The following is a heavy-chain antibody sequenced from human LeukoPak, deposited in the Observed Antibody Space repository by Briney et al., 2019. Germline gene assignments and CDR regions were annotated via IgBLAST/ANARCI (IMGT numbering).Heavy chain of an antibody. CDR3: ARDAVDTAMVGSGMDV. CDR1: GGSFSGYY. Sequence: SETLSLTCAVYGGSFSGYYWSWIRQPPGKGLEWIGEINHSGSTNYNPSLKSRVTISVDTSKNQFSLKLSSVTAADTAVYYCARDAVDTAMVGSGMDVWGQGTTVTVSS. CDR2: INHSGST. D-gene: IGHD5-18*01. J-gene: IGHJ6*02. V-gene: IGHV4-34*01.